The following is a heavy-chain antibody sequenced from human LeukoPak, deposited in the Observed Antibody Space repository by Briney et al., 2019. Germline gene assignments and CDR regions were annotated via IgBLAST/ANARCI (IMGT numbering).Heavy chain of an antibody. CDR3: GKGLAYTYPYSGNMDV. V-gene: IGHV3-30*02. D-gene: IGHD5-18*01. Sequence: GGSLRLSCAASGFTFSNYALSWVRQAPGKGLEWVAFIRYDGTDKYYADSVKGRFTISRDNSENTVSLQLNSLRAEDTAVYYCGKGLAYTYPYSGNMDVWGKGTTVTISS. CDR1: GFTFSNYA. CDR2: IRYDGTDK. J-gene: IGHJ6*03.